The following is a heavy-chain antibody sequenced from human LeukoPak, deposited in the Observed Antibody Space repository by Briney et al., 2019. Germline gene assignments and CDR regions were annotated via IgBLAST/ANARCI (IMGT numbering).Heavy chain of an antibody. CDR3: AKCTGQQLVPSSNYYGMDV. D-gene: IGHD6-13*01. J-gene: IGHJ6*02. CDR1: GFTFSSYA. V-gene: IGHV3-23*01. CDR2: ISGSGDST. Sequence: GGSLRLSCAASGFTFSSYAMSWVRQAPGKGLEWVSGISGSGDSTYYADSVKGRFTISRDNSKNTLYLQMNSLRAEDTDVYYCAKCTGQQLVPSSNYYGMDVWGQGTTVTVSS.